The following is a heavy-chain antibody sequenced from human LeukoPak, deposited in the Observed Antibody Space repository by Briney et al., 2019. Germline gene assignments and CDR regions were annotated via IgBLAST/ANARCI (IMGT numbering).Heavy chain of an antibody. D-gene: IGHD6-19*01. CDR1: GGTFSSYA. CDR3: ARNVAVADLYYYYGMDV. V-gene: IGHV1-69*13. CDR2: IIPIFGTA. Sequence: GASVKVSCKASGGTFSSYAISWVRQAPGQGLEWMGGIIPIFGTANYAQKFQGRVTITADESTGTAYMELSSLRSEDTAVYYCARNVAVADLYYYYGMDVWGQGTTVTVSS. J-gene: IGHJ6*02.